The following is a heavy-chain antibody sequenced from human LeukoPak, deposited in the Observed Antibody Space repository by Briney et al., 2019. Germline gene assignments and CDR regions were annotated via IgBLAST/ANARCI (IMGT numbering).Heavy chain of an antibody. CDR3: ATTSYYYDSPDY. Sequence: SETLSLTCTVSGGSISSSSYYWGWIRQPPGKGLEWIGSIYYSGSTYYNPSLKSRVTVSVDTSKNQFSLKLSSVTAADTAVYYCATTSYYYDSPDYWGQGTLVTVSS. CDR1: GGSISSSSYY. D-gene: IGHD3-22*01. CDR2: IYYSGST. J-gene: IGHJ4*02. V-gene: IGHV4-39*01.